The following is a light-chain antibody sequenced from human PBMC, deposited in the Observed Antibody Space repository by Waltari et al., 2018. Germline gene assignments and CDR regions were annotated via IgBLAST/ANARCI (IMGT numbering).Light chain of an antibody. V-gene: IGLV2-14*03. Sequence: QSALTQPASVSGSPGQSLTISCPVSSSDVGPYNYVAWYQQHPGKAPKPMIYEVSNRPSGVSNRFSGSKSGNTASLTISWLLAEDEADYYCISYSSSTTLGVFGGGTKLTVL. J-gene: IGLJ2*01. CDR2: EVS. CDR1: SSDVGPYNY. CDR3: ISYSSSTTLGV.